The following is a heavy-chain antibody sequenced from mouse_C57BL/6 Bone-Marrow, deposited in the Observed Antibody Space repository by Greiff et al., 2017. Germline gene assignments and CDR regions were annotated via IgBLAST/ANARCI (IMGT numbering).Heavy chain of an antibody. CDR3: AKGVF. Sequence: QVQLQQPGAELVRPGTSVKLSCKASGYTFTSYWMHWVKQRPGQGLEWIGVIDPSDSYTNYNQKFKGKATLTVDTSSSTAYMQLSSLTSEDSAVYYYAKGVFWGQGTTLTVSS. J-gene: IGHJ2*01. CDR1: GYTFTSYW. CDR2: IDPSDSYT. V-gene: IGHV1-59*01.